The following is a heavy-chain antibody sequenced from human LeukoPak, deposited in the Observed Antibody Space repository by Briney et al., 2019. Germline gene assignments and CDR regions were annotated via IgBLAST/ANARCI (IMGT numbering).Heavy chain of an antibody. V-gene: IGHV1-18*01. Sequence: ASVKVSCKASGYTFTSYGISWVRQAPGQGLEWMGWISAYNGNTNYAQKLQGRVTMTTDTSTSTAYMELRSLRSDDTAVYYCARDRIYYYDSSGYYRDFDYWGQGTLVTVSS. CDR3: ARDRIYYYDSSGYYRDFDY. CDR2: ISAYNGNT. CDR1: GYTFTSYG. J-gene: IGHJ4*02. D-gene: IGHD3-22*01.